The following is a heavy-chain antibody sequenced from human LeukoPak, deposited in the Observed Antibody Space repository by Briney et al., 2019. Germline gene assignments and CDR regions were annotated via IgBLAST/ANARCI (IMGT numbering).Heavy chain of an antibody. D-gene: IGHD6-13*01. V-gene: IGHV4-30-2*01. J-gene: IGHJ4*02. CDR1: GDSISSGGYS. CDR3: ARGVGGAAAGTLID. CDR2: INHSGST. Sequence: PSQTLSLTCTVSGDSISSGGYSWSWIRQPPGKGLEWIGEINHSGSTNYNPSLKSRVTISVDTSKNQFSLKLSSVAAADTAVYYCARGVGGAAAGTLIDWGQGTLVTVPS.